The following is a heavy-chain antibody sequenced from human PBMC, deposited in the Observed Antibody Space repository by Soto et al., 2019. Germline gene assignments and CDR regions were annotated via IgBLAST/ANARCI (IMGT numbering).Heavy chain of an antibody. V-gene: IGHV6-1*01. D-gene: IGHD3-3*01. CDR3: ARDRNDFWSGSRYGMDV. J-gene: IGHJ6*02. CDR2: TYYRSKWYN. CDR1: GDSVSSNSAA. Sequence: PSQTLSLTCAISGDSVSSNSAAWNWIRQSPSRGLEWLGRTYYRSKWYNDYAVSVKSRITINPDTSKNQFSLKLSSVTAADTAVYYCARDRNDFWSGSRYGMDVWGQGTTVTVSS.